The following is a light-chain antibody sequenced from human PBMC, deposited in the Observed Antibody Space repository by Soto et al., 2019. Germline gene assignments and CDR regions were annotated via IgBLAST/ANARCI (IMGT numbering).Light chain of an antibody. CDR3: QQYGSSPLT. CDR2: GAS. CDR1: QSVSSSY. Sequence: EIVLTQSPGTLSLPPGERATLSCRASQSVSSSYLAWYQQKPGQAPRLLIYGASSRATGIPDRFSGSGSGTDFTLTISSLEPEDFSVYYCQQYGSSPLTFGGGTKLEI. V-gene: IGKV3-20*01. J-gene: IGKJ4*01.